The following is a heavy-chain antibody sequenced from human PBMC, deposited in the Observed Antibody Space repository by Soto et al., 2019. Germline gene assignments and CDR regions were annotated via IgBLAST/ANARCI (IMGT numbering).Heavy chain of an antibody. CDR2: IGPSDSYT. Sequence: GESLKISCKGSGYSFTSYWISWVRQMPGKGLEWMGRIGPSDSYTNYSPSFQGHVTISADKSISTAYLQWSSLKASDTAMYYCARTRIAVAGIYYYYYGMDVWGQGTTVTVYS. CDR1: GYSFTSYW. D-gene: IGHD6-19*01. CDR3: ARTRIAVAGIYYYYYGMDV. J-gene: IGHJ6*02. V-gene: IGHV5-10-1*01.